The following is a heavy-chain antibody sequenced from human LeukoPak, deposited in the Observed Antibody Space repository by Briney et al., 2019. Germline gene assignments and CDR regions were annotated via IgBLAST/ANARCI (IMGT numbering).Heavy chain of an antibody. Sequence: ASVKVSCRTSGYTFATYFMHWVRQAPGQGLEWMGYIKPNSGVTNYAQKFRGRVTMTWDTSISTAYIELSGLTSDDTAIYYCARPTYCGSNCYFNFDYWGQGTLVTVSS. D-gene: IGHD2-21*02. V-gene: IGHV1-2*02. CDR1: GYTFATYF. CDR3: ARPTYCGSNCYFNFDY. J-gene: IGHJ4*02. CDR2: IKPNSGVT.